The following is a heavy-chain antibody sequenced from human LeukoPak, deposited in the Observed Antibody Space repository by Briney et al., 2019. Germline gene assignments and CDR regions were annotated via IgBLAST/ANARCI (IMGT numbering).Heavy chain of an antibody. D-gene: IGHD4-17*01. Sequence: GESLKISCKGSGYSFTSYWIGWVRPMPGKGLEWMGIIYPGDSDTRYSPSFQGQVTISADKSISPAYLQWSSLKASDTAMYYCARQAKQDGDYVDYWGQGTLVTVSS. CDR1: GYSFTSYW. J-gene: IGHJ4*02. CDR2: IYPGDSDT. V-gene: IGHV5-51*01. CDR3: ARQAKQDGDYVDY.